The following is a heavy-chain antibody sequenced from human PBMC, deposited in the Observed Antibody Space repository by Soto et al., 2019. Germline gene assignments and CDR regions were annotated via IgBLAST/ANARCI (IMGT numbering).Heavy chain of an antibody. Sequence: GASVKVSCKTSGYTFTTFAMHWVRQAPGQGLEWMGYINAGNGNTKYSQKFQDRVTITSDTSARTVYMELSSLTSEDTATYYCARLRVDIWSASFFDYWGQGALVTVSS. D-gene: IGHD3-3*01. V-gene: IGHV1-3*01. CDR2: INAGNGNT. J-gene: IGHJ4*02. CDR3: ARLRVDIWSASFFDY. CDR1: GYTFTTFA.